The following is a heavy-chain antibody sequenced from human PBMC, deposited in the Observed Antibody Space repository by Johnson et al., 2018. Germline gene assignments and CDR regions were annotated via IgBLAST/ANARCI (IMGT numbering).Heavy chain of an antibody. Sequence: VQLVESGGGLVQPGGCLRLSCAACGFTFSSYAMSWVRQAPGKGLEWVSAISGSGGSPYYEDSVKGRFTHSRGNSKNTLFLQLNSLRAEATAVYCWAKVATIAVVPAARFNWYFDLWGRGPLVTVSS. CDR2: ISGSGGSP. D-gene: IGHD2-2*01. CDR3: AKVATIAVVPAARFNWYFDL. CDR1: GFTFSSYA. V-gene: IGHV3-23*04. J-gene: IGHJ2*01.